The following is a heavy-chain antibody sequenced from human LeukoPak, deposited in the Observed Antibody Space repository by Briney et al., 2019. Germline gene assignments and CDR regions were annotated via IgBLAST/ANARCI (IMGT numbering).Heavy chain of an antibody. CDR3: ARGGRIAVWYYYYGMDV. CDR2: INHSGST. Sequence: PSETLSLTCAVYGGSFSGYYWSWIRQPPGKGPEWIGEINHSGSTNYNPSLKSRVTISVDTSKNQFSLKLSSVTAADTAVYYCARGGRIAVWYYYYGMDVWGQGTTVTVSS. J-gene: IGHJ6*02. CDR1: GGSFSGYY. V-gene: IGHV4-34*01. D-gene: IGHD6-19*01.